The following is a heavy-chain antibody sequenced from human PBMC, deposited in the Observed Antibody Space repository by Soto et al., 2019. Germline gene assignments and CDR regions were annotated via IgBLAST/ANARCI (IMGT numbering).Heavy chain of an antibody. D-gene: IGHD1-7*01. J-gene: IGHJ4*02. CDR1: GGSISSGGYY. CDR2: IYYSGST. V-gene: IGHV4-31*03. Sequence: LSLTCTVSGGSISSGGYYWSWIRQHPGKGLEWIGYIYYSGSTYYNPSLKSRVTISVDTSKNQFSLKLSSVTAADTAVYYCARRSPELRSPFDYWGQGTLVTVSS. CDR3: ARRSPELRSPFDY.